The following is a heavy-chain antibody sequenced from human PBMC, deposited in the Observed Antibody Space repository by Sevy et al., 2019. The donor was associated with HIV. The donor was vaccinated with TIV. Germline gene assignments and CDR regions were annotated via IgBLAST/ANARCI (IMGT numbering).Heavy chain of an antibody. D-gene: IGHD1-26*01. J-gene: IGHJ6*02. Sequence: SETLSLTCGVHDGSFSGYYWNWIRQLPGKGLEWIGEINESGITYYNPSLKSRVTISVDKSKNQFSLKLSSVTAADTAVYYCARVGGGSYTRMDVWGQGTTVTVSS. CDR3: ARVGGGSYTRMDV. V-gene: IGHV4-34*01. CDR1: DGSFSGYY. CDR2: INESGIT.